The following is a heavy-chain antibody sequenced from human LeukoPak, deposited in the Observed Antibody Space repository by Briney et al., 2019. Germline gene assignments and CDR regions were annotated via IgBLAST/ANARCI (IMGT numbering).Heavy chain of an antibody. CDR2: IYYSGST. Sequence: SETLSLTCTVSGGSISSYYWSWIRQPPGKGLEWIGYIYYSGSTNYNPSLKSRVTISVDTSKNQFSLKLSSVTAADTAVYYCARADYGDYFDYWGQGTLVTVSS. D-gene: IGHD4-17*01. CDR1: GGSISSYY. V-gene: IGHV4-59*01. J-gene: IGHJ4*02. CDR3: ARADYGDYFDY.